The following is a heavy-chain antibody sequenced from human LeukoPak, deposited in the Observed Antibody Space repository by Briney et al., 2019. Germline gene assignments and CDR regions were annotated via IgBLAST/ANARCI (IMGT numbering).Heavy chain of an antibody. CDR2: INTNTGNP. CDR3: ARTPPIHSIAAAGKQALGY. J-gene: IGHJ4*02. D-gene: IGHD6-13*01. V-gene: IGHV7-4-1*02. CDR1: GYTFTSYA. Sequence: ASVKVSCKASGYTFTSYAMNWVRQAPGQGLEWMGWINTNTGNPTYAQGFTGRFVFSLDTSVSTAYLQISSLKAEDTAVYYCARTPPIHSIAAAGKQALGYWGQGTLVTVSS.